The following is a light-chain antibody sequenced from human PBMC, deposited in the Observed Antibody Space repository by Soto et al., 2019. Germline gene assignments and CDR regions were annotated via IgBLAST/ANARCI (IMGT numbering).Light chain of an antibody. Sequence: DIQITQSPSSLSASVVDRVTITCRASQNIDSYLNWYQQRPGKAPKLLIHGASSLQSGVPSRFSGSGSGTDFALTINSLQPEDFATIYCQQTYSTPWTFGQGTKVDIK. CDR1: QNIDSY. CDR3: QQTYSTPWT. J-gene: IGKJ1*01. V-gene: IGKV1-39*01. CDR2: GAS.